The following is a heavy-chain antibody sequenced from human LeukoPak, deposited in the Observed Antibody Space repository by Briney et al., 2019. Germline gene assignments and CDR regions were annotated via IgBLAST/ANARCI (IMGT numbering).Heavy chain of an antibody. CDR3: ARDMTGTVDY. CDR1: GFTFSNAW. J-gene: IGHJ4*02. Sequence: GGSLRLSCAASGFTFSNAWMSWVRQAPGKGLEWVANIKQDGSEKYYVDSVKGRFTISRDNAKNSLYLQMNSLRAEDTAVYYCARDMTGTVDYWGQGTLVTVSS. V-gene: IGHV3-7*01. D-gene: IGHD1-20*01. CDR2: IKQDGSEK.